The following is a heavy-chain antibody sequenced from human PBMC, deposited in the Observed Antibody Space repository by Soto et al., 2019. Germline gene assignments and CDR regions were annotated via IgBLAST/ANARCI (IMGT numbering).Heavy chain of an antibody. CDR1: GGSIISSISF. CDR2: VYYSGTT. Sequence: LSLTCIVSGGSIISSISFWSWIRQRPGKGLEWIGNVYYSGTTYYNPSLKGRVTVSMDMSKNKFSLKLTSVAAADSAIYYCARHPDVIAHCTYDSCHGSYHFGMDVWGQGTTFTVSS. D-gene: IGHD2-8*01. CDR3: ARHPDVIAHCTYDSCHGSYHFGMDV. V-gene: IGHV4-39*01. J-gene: IGHJ6*02.